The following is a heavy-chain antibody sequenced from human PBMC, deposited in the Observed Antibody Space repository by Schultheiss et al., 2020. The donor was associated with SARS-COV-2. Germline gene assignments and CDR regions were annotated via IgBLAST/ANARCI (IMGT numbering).Heavy chain of an antibody. Sequence: SETLSLTCAVYGGSFSGYYWSWIRQPPGKGLEWIGEINHSGSTNYNPSLKSRVTISVDTSKNQFSLKLSSVTAADTAVYYCARVPDIVYDSGGYYDSWGQGTLVTVSS. D-gene: IGHD3-22*01. CDR3: ARVPDIVYDSGGYYDS. J-gene: IGHJ4*02. CDR1: GGSFSGYY. V-gene: IGHV4-34*01. CDR2: INHSGST.